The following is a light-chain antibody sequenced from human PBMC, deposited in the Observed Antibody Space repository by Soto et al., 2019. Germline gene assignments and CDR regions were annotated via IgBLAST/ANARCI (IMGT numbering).Light chain of an antibody. V-gene: IGKV3-20*01. Sequence: EIVLTQSPGTLSLSSGERATLSCRASQSVRSNYLAWYQQKPGQAPRLLIYGAYSRATGIPDRFGGSGSGTDFTLTISRLEPDDFAVYYCQQYASSPLTFGGGTKVEIK. CDR2: GAY. J-gene: IGKJ4*01. CDR3: QQYASSPLT. CDR1: QSVRSNY.